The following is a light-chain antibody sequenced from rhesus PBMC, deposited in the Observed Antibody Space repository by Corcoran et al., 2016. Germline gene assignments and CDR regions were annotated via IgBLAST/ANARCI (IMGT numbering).Light chain of an antibody. J-gene: IGKJ2*01. Sequence: DIQMTQSPSSLSASVGDRVTITCRASEGITNDLAWYQQNPGETPKLLLYEASSLRSGIPSRFSGSGSGAEFTLTISSLQSEDFATYYCQHYYITPYSFGLGTKVEIK. CDR3: QHYYITPYS. CDR2: EAS. V-gene: IGKV1-25*01. CDR1: EGITND.